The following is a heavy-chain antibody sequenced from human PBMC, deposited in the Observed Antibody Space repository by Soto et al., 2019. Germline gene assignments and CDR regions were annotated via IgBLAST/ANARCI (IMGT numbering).Heavy chain of an antibody. CDR2: IRSKANSYAT. CDR1: GFTFSGSA. CDR3: TRPGDSSGWRSDDY. V-gene: IGHV3-73*01. D-gene: IGHD6-19*01. J-gene: IGHJ4*02. Sequence: QLGGPLRLSCAASGFTFSGSAMHWVRQASGKGLEWVGRIRSKANSYATAYAASVKGRFTISRDDSKNTAYLQMNSLKTEDTAVYYCTRPGDSSGWRSDDYWGQGTLVTVSS.